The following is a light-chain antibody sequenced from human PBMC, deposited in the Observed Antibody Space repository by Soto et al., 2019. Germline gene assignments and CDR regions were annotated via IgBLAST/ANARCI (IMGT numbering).Light chain of an antibody. CDR3: SSHTSTSTWV. J-gene: IGLJ3*02. CDR1: SSDIGDYNY. V-gene: IGLV2-14*01. CDR2: EVG. Sequence: QYVLTQPASVSGSPGQSITISCTGTSSDIGDYNYVSWYQQHPGKAPKLIIFEVGDRPSGVSNRFSGSKSGYTASLTISGLQAEDEADYYCSSHTSTSTWVFGAGTKVTVL.